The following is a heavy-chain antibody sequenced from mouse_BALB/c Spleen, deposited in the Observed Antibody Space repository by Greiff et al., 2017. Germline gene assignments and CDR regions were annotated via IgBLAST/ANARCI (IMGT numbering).Heavy chain of an antibody. J-gene: IGHJ4*01. V-gene: IGHV14-3*02. CDR1: GFNIKDTY. CDR3: ARNYRYDGYAMDY. Sequence: EVQRVESGAELVKPGASVKLSCTASGFNIKDTYMHWVKQRPEQGLEWIGRIDPANGNTKYDPKFQGKATITADTSSNTAYLQLSSLTSEDTAVYYCARNYRYDGYAMDYWGQGTSVTVSS. D-gene: IGHD2-14*01. CDR2: IDPANGNT.